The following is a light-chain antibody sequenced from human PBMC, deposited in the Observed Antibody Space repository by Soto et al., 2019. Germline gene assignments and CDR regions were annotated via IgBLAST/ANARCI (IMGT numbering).Light chain of an antibody. CDR1: QSVSNNY. CDR2: GAS. J-gene: IGKJ1*01. V-gene: IGKV3-20*01. CDR3: QQYGGSPTWT. Sequence: EIVLTQSPGTLSLSPGERATLSCRASQSVSNNYLAWYQQKPGQAPRLLIYGASSRATGIPDRFSGSRSGTDFTLTISKLEPEDFAVYYCQQYGGSPTWTFGQGTKVEIK.